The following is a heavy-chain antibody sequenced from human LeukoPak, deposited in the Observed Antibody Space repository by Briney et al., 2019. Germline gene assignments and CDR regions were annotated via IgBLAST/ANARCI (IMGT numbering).Heavy chain of an antibody. Sequence: ASAKVSCKASGYTFTSSGISWVRQAPGQGLEWMGWISAYKGNTNYAQKLQGRATMTTDTSTSTAYMELRSLRSDDTAVYYCARDPLGGFGELSNDYWGQGTLVTVSS. J-gene: IGHJ4*02. CDR2: ISAYKGNT. D-gene: IGHD3-10*01. CDR1: GYTFTSSG. V-gene: IGHV1-18*01. CDR3: ARDPLGGFGELSNDY.